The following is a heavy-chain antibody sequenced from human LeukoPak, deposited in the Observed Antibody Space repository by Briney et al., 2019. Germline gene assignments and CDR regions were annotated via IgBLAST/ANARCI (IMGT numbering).Heavy chain of an antibody. Sequence: SETLSLTCTVSGASISSYYWSWIRQPPGKGLEWIGYIYYSGSTEYNPSLKSRVTILVDTSKNQFSLKLSSVTAADTAVYFCARGQGSTWTGWFDPWGQGTLVTVSS. D-gene: IGHD6-13*01. V-gene: IGHV4-59*01. CDR1: GASISSYY. CDR3: ARGQGSTWTGWFDP. J-gene: IGHJ5*02. CDR2: IYYSGST.